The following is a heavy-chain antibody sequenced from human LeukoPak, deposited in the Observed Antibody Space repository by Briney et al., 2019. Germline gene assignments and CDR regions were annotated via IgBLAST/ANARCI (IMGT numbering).Heavy chain of an antibody. J-gene: IGHJ4*02. CDR1: GFTFNTYT. D-gene: IGHD3-9*01. CDR2: INTKSKTI. V-gene: IGHV3-48*01. CDR3: VRDRDWAFDY. Sequence: GGSLRLSCAASGFTFNTYTTNWVRQAPGKGLEWVSYINTKSKTIYYADSVKGRFTISRDNAKDSLHLQMNSLRAEDTALYYCVRDRDWAFDYWGQGTLVTVSS.